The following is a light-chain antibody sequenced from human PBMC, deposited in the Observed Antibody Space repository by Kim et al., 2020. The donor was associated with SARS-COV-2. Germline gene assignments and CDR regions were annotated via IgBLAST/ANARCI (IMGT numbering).Light chain of an antibody. Sequence: DIQMTQSPSSLSASVGDRVTITCQASQDISNYLNWYQQKPGKAPKLLIYDASNLETGVPSRFSGSGSGTDFTFTISRLQPEDIATYYCQQYDNLPVTFGQGTKLEI. CDR1: QDISNY. V-gene: IGKV1-33*01. J-gene: IGKJ2*01. CDR2: DAS. CDR3: QQYDNLPVT.